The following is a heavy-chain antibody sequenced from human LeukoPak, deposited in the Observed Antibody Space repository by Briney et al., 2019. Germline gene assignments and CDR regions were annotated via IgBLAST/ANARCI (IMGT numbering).Heavy chain of an antibody. CDR2: IIPILGIA. CDR1: GGTFSSYA. D-gene: IGHD6-13*01. J-gene: IGHJ4*02. CDR3: ARLGTAAPPYYFDY. Sequence: SVKVSCKASGGTFSSYAISWVRQAPGQGLEWMGRIIPILGIANYAQKFQGRVTITADKSTSTAYMELSSLRSEDTAVYFCARLGTAAPPYYFDYWGQGILVTVSS. V-gene: IGHV1-69*04.